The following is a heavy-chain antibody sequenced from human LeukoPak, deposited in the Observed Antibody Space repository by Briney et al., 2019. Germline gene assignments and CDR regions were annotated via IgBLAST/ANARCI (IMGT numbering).Heavy chain of an antibody. D-gene: IGHD2-2*01. V-gene: IGHV4-34*01. CDR1: GGSFSGYY. CDR3: ARRRHCSSTSCYYFDY. CDR2: INHSGST. J-gene: IGHJ4*02. Sequence: SETLSLTCAVYGGSFSGYYWSWIRQPPGKGLEWIGEINHSGSTNYNPSLKSRVTISVDTSKNQFSLKLSSVTAADTAVYYCARRRHCSSTSCYYFDYWGQGTLVTVSS.